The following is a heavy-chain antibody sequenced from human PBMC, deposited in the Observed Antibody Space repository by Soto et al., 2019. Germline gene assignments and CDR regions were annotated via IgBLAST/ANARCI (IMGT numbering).Heavy chain of an antibody. J-gene: IGHJ3*02. CDR3: ARTWLASGRDAFDI. D-gene: IGHD3-3*02. CDR2: ISGSGGST. Sequence: GGSLRLSCSASGFTISAYTMGWVRQAPGKGLEWVSAISGSGGSTYYADSVKGRFTISRDNSKNTLYLQMNSLRAEDTAVYYCARTWLASGRDAFDICGQGTMVTVSS. CDR1: GFTISAYT. V-gene: IGHV3-23*01.